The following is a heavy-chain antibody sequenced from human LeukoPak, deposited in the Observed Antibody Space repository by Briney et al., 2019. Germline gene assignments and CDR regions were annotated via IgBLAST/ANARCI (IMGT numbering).Heavy chain of an antibody. V-gene: IGHV3-23*01. D-gene: IGHD6-19*01. CDR3: AKDWIAVGGRWFDP. J-gene: IGHJ5*02. CDR2: ISGSGSST. CDR1: GFTFSSYS. Sequence: PGGSLRLSCAASGFTFSSYSMSWVRQAPGKGLEWVSAISGSGSSTFYTESVEGRFTISRDSSKNTLYLEMKNLRVEDTAVYYCAKDWIAVGGRWFDPWGQGTLVTVSS.